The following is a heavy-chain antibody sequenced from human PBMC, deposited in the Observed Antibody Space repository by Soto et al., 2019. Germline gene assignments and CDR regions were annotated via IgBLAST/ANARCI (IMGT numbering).Heavy chain of an antibody. CDR2: ISGSGGST. D-gene: IGHD6-19*01. J-gene: IGHJ4*02. CDR3: AKTGVALAGYSYGNFDY. Sequence: GGSLRLSCAASGFTFSSYAMSWVRQAPGKGLEWVSAISGSGGSTYYADSVKGRFTISRDNSKNTLYLQMNSLRAEDTAVYYCAKTGVALAGYSYGNFDYWGQGTLVTVSS. V-gene: IGHV3-23*01. CDR1: GFTFSSYA.